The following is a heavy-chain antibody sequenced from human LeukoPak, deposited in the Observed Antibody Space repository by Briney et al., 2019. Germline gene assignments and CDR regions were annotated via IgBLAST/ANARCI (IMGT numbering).Heavy chain of an antibody. CDR2: IYYSGST. D-gene: IGHD2-2*01. Sequence: SSETLSFTCSVSGGSISSYYWSWIRQPPGKGLEYIGYIYYSGSTNYNPSLKSRVTISVDTSKDQFSLNLTSVTAADTAVYYCARLKCISTTCPSRYVMDVWGQGTTVTVSS. CDR3: ARLKCISTTCPSRYVMDV. CDR1: GGSISSYY. J-gene: IGHJ6*02. V-gene: IGHV4-59*01.